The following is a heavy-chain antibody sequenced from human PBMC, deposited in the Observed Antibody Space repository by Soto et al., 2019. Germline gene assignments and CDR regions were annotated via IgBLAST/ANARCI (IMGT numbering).Heavy chain of an antibody. Sequence: GGSLRLSCAASGFTFSNTWMNWVRQAPGKGLEWVGRIKSKTDGGTTDYAAPVKGRLTISRDDSKNTLYLQMNSLKTEDTAVYYCTTDPPYYDTTGYYYYYYGMDVWGQGTTVTVSS. CDR1: GFTFSNTW. D-gene: IGHD3-22*01. CDR2: IKSKTDGGTT. V-gene: IGHV3-15*07. J-gene: IGHJ6*02. CDR3: TTDPPYYDTTGYYYYYYGMDV.